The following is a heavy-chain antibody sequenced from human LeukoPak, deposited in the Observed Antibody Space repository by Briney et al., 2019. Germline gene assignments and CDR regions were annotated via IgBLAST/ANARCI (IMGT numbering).Heavy chain of an antibody. J-gene: IGHJ6*03. CDR3: AESYYDFWSGYYSGHYYIDV. CDR2: ISGSGSST. V-gene: IGHV3-23*01. D-gene: IGHD3-3*01. Sequence: PGGSLRLSCAASGFTFSSYAMSWVRQAPGKGLEWVSAISGSGSSTYYADSVKGRFAISRDNAKNTLYLQMNSLRAEDTAVYYCAESYYDFWSGYYSGHYYIDVWGKGTTVTVSS. CDR1: GFTFSSYA.